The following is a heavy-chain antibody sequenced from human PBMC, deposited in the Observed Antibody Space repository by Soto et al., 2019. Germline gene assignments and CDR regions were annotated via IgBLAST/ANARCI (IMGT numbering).Heavy chain of an antibody. Sequence: PGGSLRLSCAASGFTFSNAWINWVRQTPGKGLEWVGRAKSKTDGGTTDFAAPVKGRFAISRDDSKNMVYLGMNSLKTEDTAIYYCTTDSYITSIIVRFDYWGHGTLVTVSS. J-gene: IGHJ4*01. CDR3: TTDSYITSIIVRFDY. V-gene: IGHV3-15*07. D-gene: IGHD3-22*01. CDR1: GFTFSNAW. CDR2: AKSKTDGGTT.